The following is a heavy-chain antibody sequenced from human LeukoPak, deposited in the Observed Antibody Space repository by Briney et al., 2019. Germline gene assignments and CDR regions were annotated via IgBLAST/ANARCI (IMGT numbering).Heavy chain of an antibody. CDR1: GFTFSSYG. V-gene: IGHV3-30*02. J-gene: IGHJ4*02. Sequence: GGSLRLSCAASGFTFSSYGMHWVRQAPGKGLEWVAFIRYDGSNKYYADSVKGRFTISRDNSKNTLYLQMNGLRAEDTAVYYCAKLGYWGQGTLVTVSS. CDR3: AKLGY. CDR2: IRYDGSNK.